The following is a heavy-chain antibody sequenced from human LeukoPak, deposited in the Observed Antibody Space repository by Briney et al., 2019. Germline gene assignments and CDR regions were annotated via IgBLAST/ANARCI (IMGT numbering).Heavy chain of an antibody. J-gene: IGHJ4*02. CDR2: ISSSGSTM. CDR3: ASRFYDSSGAYRDY. D-gene: IGHD3-22*01. V-gene: IGHV3-48*03. CDR1: GFTFSSYE. Sequence: GGSLRLSCAASGFTFSSYEMNWVRQAPGKGLEWVSYISSSGSTMYYADSVKGRFTVSRDNAKNSLYLQMNSLRAEDTAVYYCASRFYDSSGAYRDYWGQGTLVTVSS.